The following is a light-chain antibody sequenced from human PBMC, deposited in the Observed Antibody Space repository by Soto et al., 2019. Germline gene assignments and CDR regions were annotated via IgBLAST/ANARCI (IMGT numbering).Light chain of an antibody. J-gene: IGKJ4*01. CDR2: RAS. CDR3: QQFSSYPLT. CDR1: QSVSSK. V-gene: IGKV3-15*01. Sequence: EIVMTQSPATLSVSPGERATLSCRASQSVSSKLAWYQQKPGQAPRLLIYRASTRATDIPARFSGSGSGTEFTLTISSLQSEDFAVYYCQQFSSYPLTFGGGTKVEIK.